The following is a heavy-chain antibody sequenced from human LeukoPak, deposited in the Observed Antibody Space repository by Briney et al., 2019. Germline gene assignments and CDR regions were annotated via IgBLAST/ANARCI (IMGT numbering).Heavy chain of an antibody. CDR1: GFTFSSYS. Sequence: PGGSLRLSCVASGFTFSSYSMNWVRQAPGKGLEWVSSISSGSINIYYADSVKGRFTISRDNAKNTMYLQMNSLRAEDTAVYYCARDEPSPDSTDLDYWGQGTLVTVSS. D-gene: IGHD2/OR15-2a*01. CDR2: ISSGSINI. V-gene: IGHV3-48*04. CDR3: ARDEPSPDSTDLDY. J-gene: IGHJ4*02.